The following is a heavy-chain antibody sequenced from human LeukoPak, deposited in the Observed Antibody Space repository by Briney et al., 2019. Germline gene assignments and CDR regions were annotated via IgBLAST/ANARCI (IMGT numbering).Heavy chain of an antibody. CDR1: GGSFSGYY. V-gene: IGHV4-34*01. CDR2: INHSGST. CDR3: ARQYRRDSSGRYRSAWYFDL. J-gene: IGHJ2*01. D-gene: IGHD6-19*01. Sequence: SETLSLTCAVYGGSFSGYYWSWIRQPPGKGLEWIGEINHSGSTNYNPSLKSRVTISVDTSKNQFSLKLSSVTAADTAVYYCARQYRRDSSGRYRSAWYFDLWGRGTLATVSS.